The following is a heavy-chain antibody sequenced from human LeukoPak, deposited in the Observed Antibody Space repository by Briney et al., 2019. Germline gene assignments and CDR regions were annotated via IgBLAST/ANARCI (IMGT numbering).Heavy chain of an antibody. CDR1: GGSISSYY. J-gene: IGHJ2*01. CDR3: ARGDGDYVNWYFDL. CDR2: IYYSGST. D-gene: IGHD4-17*01. Sequence: SETLSLTCTVSGGSISSYYWSWIRQPPGKGLEWIGYIYYSGSTNYNPSLKSGVTISVDTSKNQFSLKLSSVTAADTAVYYCARGDGDYVNWYFDLWGRGTLVTVSS. V-gene: IGHV4-59*13.